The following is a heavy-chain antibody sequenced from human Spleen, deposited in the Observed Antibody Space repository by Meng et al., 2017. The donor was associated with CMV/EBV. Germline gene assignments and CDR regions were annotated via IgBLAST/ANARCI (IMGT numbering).Heavy chain of an antibody. CDR3: ARDLYPYSSSWYSYYGMDV. D-gene: IGHD6-13*01. Sequence: ASVKVSCKASGYTFTGYYMHWVRQAPGQGLEWMGWINPNSGGTNYAQKFQGRVTMTRDTSISTAYMELSRLRSDATAVYYCARDLYPYSSSWYSYYGMDVWGQGTTVTVSS. V-gene: IGHV1-2*02. J-gene: IGHJ6*02. CDR1: GYTFTGYY. CDR2: INPNSGGT.